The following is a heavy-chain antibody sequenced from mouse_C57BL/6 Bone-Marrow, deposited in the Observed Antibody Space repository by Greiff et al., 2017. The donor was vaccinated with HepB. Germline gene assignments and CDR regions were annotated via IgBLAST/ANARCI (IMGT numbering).Heavy chain of an antibody. CDR1: GFTFSDYG. Sequence: EVKLVESGGGLVKPGGSLKLSCAASGFTFSDYGMHWVRQAPEKGLEWVAYISSGSSTIYYADTVKGRFTISRDNAKNTLFLQMTSLRSEDTAMYYCARATVGATRAWFAYWGQGTLVTVSA. CDR2: ISSGSSTI. CDR3: ARATVGATRAWFAY. D-gene: IGHD1-1*01. V-gene: IGHV5-17*01. J-gene: IGHJ3*01.